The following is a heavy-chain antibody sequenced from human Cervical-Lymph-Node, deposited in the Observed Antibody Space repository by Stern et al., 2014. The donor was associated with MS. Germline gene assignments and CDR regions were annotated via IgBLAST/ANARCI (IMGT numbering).Heavy chain of an antibody. D-gene: IGHD5-12*01. J-gene: IGHJ6*02. CDR3: AKDLSRGYSGYGPWDYYYGMDV. CDR2: ISWNSGSI. CDR1: GFTFDDYA. V-gene: IGHV3-9*01. Sequence: EVQLVQSGGGLVQPGRSLRLSCAASGFTFDDYAMHWVRQAPGKGLEWVSGISWNSGSIGYADSVKGRFTISRDNAKNSLYLQMNSLRAEDTALYYCAKDLSRGYSGYGPWDYYYGMDVWGQGTTVTVSS.